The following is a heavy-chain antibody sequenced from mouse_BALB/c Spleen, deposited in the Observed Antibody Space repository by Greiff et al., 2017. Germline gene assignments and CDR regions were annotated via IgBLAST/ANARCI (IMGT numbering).Heavy chain of an antibody. D-gene: IGHD1-2*01. CDR1: GYTFTSYW. Sequence: QVQLQQPGAELVKPGASVKLSCKASGYTFTSYWMHWVKQRPGQGLEWIGEIDPSDSYTNYNQKFKGKATLTVDESSSTAYMHLSSLTSEDSAVYYCARATTATSWFAYWGQGTLVTVSA. J-gene: IGHJ3*01. CDR3: ARATTATSWFAY. CDR2: IDPSDSYT. V-gene: IGHV1-69*02.